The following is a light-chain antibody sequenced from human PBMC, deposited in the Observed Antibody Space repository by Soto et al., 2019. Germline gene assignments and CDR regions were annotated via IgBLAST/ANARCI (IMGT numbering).Light chain of an antibody. CDR1: QSISSW. V-gene: IGKV1-5*01. J-gene: IGKJ1*01. CDR2: DAS. Sequence: DIQMTQSPSTLSASVGDRVTLTCRASQSISSWLAWYKQKPGKAPKLLIYDASSLESGVPSRVRGSGSGTEFTLTISSLQPDDFETYYCQQYNSYPQTFGQGTKVDIK. CDR3: QQYNSYPQT.